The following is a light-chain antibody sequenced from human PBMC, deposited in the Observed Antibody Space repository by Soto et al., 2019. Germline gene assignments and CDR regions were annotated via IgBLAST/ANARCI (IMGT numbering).Light chain of an antibody. Sequence: EIVLTQSPGTLSLSPGERATLSCRASQSVSSSYLARYQQKPGQAPRLLIYGASSRATGIPDRFSGSGSGTDFTLTIGRLEPEDFAVYYCQQYGSSRFTFGPGTKVDIK. CDR1: QSVSSSY. CDR2: GAS. V-gene: IGKV3-20*01. J-gene: IGKJ3*01. CDR3: QQYGSSRFT.